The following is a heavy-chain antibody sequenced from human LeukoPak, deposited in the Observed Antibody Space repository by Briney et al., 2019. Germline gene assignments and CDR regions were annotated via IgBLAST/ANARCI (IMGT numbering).Heavy chain of an antibody. V-gene: IGHV1-18*01. Sequence: GSVKVSCKASGYTFSSNGISWVRQAPGQGLEWMGWISAYIGNTNYAQKFQGRVTMTTDTSSSTAYMELRSLRSDDTAVYYCARVPDDYTFDYWGQGTLVTVSS. CDR1: GYTFSSNG. CDR3: ARVPDDYTFDY. D-gene: IGHD4-11*01. CDR2: ISAYIGNT. J-gene: IGHJ4*02.